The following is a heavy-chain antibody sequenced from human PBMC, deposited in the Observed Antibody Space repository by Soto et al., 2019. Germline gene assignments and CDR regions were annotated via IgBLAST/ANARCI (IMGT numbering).Heavy chain of an antibody. Sequence: SVKGSCKASGFTFTSSAVQWVRQARGQRLEWIGWIVVGSGNTNYAQKFQERVTITRDMSTSTAYMELSSLRSEDTAVYYCAADTGYDSSGYNFDCWGQGTLVTVSS. CDR3: AADTGYDSSGYNFDC. D-gene: IGHD3-22*01. CDR1: GFTFTSSA. V-gene: IGHV1-58*01. J-gene: IGHJ4*02. CDR2: IVVGSGNT.